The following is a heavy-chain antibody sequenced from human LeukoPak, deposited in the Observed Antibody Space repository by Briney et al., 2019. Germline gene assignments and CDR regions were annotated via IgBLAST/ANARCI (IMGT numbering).Heavy chain of an antibody. Sequence: SETLSLTCTVSGGSISSYYWSWIRQPPGKGLEWIGYIYYSGSTNYNPSLKSRVTISADTSKNQFSLKLSSVTAADTAVYYCARGRGTATPYDYWGQGTLVTVSS. CDR2: IYYSGST. J-gene: IGHJ4*02. CDR3: ARGRGTATPYDY. D-gene: IGHD2-21*02. V-gene: IGHV4-59*01. CDR1: GGSISSYY.